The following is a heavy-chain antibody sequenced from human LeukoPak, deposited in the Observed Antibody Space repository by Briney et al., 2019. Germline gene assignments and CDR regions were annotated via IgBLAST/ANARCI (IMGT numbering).Heavy chain of an antibody. CDR3: ARDLFQWELLFH. CDR1: GFTFSTYT. CDR2: ITSSSSSI. Sequence: PGRSLRLSCAASGFTFSTYTMNWVRQAPGKGLEWVASITSSSSSIYYADSVKGRFTISRDNAKNSLYLQMNSLRAEDTAVYYCARDLFQWELLFHWGQGTLVTVSS. J-gene: IGHJ4*02. D-gene: IGHD1-26*01. V-gene: IGHV3-21*01.